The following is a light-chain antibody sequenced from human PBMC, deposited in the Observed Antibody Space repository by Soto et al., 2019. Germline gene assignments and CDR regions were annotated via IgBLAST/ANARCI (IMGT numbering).Light chain of an antibody. CDR2: GAS. V-gene: IGKV3-15*01. CDR3: QQYNNWSRIT. J-gene: IGKJ5*01. CDR1: QSVSSN. Sequence: EIVMTQSPATLSVSPGERATLSCRASQSVSSNLAWYRQKPGQAPRLLIYGASTRATGIPARFSGSGSGTEFTLTISSLQSEDFAVYYCQQYNNWSRITFGQGTRLEIK.